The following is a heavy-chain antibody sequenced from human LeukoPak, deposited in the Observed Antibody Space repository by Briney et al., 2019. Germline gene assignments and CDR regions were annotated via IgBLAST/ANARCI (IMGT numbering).Heavy chain of an antibody. Sequence: SVKVSCKASGGTFSGYAISWVRQAPGQGLEWMGGIIPIFGTANYAQKFQGRVTITADESTSTAYMELSSLRSEDTAVYYCARSAYHYGSGSPPREIDYWGQGTLVTVSS. CDR2: IIPIFGTA. D-gene: IGHD3-10*01. CDR3: ARSAYHYGSGSPPREIDY. V-gene: IGHV1-69*13. CDR1: GGTFSGYA. J-gene: IGHJ4*02.